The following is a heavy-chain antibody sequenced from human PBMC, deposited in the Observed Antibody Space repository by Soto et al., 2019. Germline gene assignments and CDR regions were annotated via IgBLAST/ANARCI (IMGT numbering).Heavy chain of an antibody. CDR2: INHSGST. Sequence: SETLSLTCAVYGGSFSGYYWSWIRQPPGKGLEWIGEINHSGSTNYNPSLKSRVTISVDTSKNQFSLKLSSVTAADTAVYYCARTLCNSTSCFDTQFDPWGQGTQVTVSS. CDR1: GGSFSGYY. CDR3: ARTLCNSTSCFDTQFDP. V-gene: IGHV4-34*01. J-gene: IGHJ5*02. D-gene: IGHD2-2*01.